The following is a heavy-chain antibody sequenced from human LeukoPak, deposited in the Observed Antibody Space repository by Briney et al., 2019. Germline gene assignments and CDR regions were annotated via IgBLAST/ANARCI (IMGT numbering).Heavy chain of an antibody. J-gene: IGHJ3*02. CDR1: GGTFSSYA. D-gene: IGHD3-10*01. Sequence: ASVKVSCKASGGTFSSYAISWVRQMPGKGLEWMGIIYPGDSDTRYSPSFQGQVTISADKSISTAYLQWSSLQASDTAMYYCARPRRFGESHAFDIWGQGTMVTVSS. CDR3: ARPRRFGESHAFDI. V-gene: IGHV5-51*01. CDR2: IYPGDSDT.